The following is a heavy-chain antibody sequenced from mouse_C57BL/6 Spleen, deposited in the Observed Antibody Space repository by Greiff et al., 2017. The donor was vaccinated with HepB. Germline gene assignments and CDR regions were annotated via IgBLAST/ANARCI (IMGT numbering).Heavy chain of an antibody. V-gene: IGHV1-61*01. CDR1: GYTFTSYW. CDR3: ARRRQGVLGFDY. CDR2: IYPSDSET. D-gene: IGHD3-2*01. Sequence: QVQLQQPGAELVRPGSSVKLSCKASGYTFTSYWMDWVKQRPGQGLEWIGNIYPSDSETHYNQKFKDKATLTVDKSSSTAYMQLSSLTSEDSAVYYCARRRQGVLGFDYWGQGTTLTVSS. J-gene: IGHJ2*01.